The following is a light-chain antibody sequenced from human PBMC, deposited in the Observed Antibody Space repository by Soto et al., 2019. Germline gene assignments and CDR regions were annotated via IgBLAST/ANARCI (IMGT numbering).Light chain of an antibody. CDR3: SSFTSSSTLYV. CDR2: DVS. Sequence: QAVVTQPASVSGSPGQSIAISCTGTSSDAGGYNYVSWYQQHPGKAPKLMIYDVSNRPSGVSNRFSGSKSGNTASLTISGLQAEDEADYYCSSFTSSSTLYVFGTGTKLTVL. J-gene: IGLJ1*01. V-gene: IGLV2-14*01. CDR1: SSDAGGYNY.